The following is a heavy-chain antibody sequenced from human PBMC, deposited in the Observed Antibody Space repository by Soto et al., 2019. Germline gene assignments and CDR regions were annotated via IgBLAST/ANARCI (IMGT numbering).Heavy chain of an antibody. D-gene: IGHD6-6*01. CDR1: GVSIRSDNR. J-gene: IGHJ6*02. CDR2: IYHTGST. V-gene: IGHV4-4*02. Sequence: SETLSLTCTLSGVSIRSDNRWKWVRQPPGKGLEWMGEIYHTGSTIYNPSLKSRVAISVDKSQSQFSLRLISVSGAATAIFSGAGAHISAHDGFDVWGPGTTVTVSS. CDR3: AGAHISAHDGFDV.